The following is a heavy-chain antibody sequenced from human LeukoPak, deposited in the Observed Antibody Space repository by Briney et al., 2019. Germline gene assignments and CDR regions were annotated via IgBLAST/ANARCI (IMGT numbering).Heavy chain of an antibody. CDR1: GFTISNFG. CDR2: VSYDGNYK. V-gene: IGHV3-30*18. J-gene: IGHJ6*02. Sequence: GGSLRLSCAASGFTISNFGMHWVRQAPGKGLERVTVVSYDGNYKYSADSVKGRFTISRDTSQNTVFLQMNSLRAEDTAVYYCAKSTPGSSYYSLDVWGQGTTVTVSS. CDR3: AKSTPGSSYYSLDV.